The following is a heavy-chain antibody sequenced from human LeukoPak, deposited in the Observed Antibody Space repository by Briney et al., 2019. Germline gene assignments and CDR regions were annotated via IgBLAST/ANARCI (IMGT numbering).Heavy chain of an antibody. CDR1: GFTFSSYG. CDR3: AKVRVSYYDSSCLRINWFVL. CDR2: ISYDGSNK. Sequence: PGRSLRLSCAASGFTFSSYGMHWVRQVPGKGLEWVAVISYDGSNKYYADSVKGRFTISRDNSKNKLYLQMNTLRAEDTAVYYCAKVRVSYYDSSCLRINWFVLWARGTLVTVSS. D-gene: IGHD3-22*01. V-gene: IGHV3-30*18. J-gene: IGHJ5*02.